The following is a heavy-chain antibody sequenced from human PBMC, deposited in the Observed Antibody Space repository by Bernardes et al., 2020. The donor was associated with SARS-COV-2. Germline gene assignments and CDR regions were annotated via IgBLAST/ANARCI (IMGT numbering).Heavy chain of an antibody. Sequence: SEPLSLTCTVSSGCISNSNYYWGWLLQPPGKGLEWIGSVYSSGTTYKNPSLQSRVTKSVDTSKNQFSLRLTSVTAADTAVYYCAGSSCGIDCYIGGLRSWDYGMDVWGQGTTVTVSS. V-gene: IGHV4-39*01. D-gene: IGHD2-21*01. CDR2: VYSSGTT. CDR1: SGCISNSNYY. CDR3: AGSSCGIDCYIGGLRSWDYGMDV. J-gene: IGHJ6*02.